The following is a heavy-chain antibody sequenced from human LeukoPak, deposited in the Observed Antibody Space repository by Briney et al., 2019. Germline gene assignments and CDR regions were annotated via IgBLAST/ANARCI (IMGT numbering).Heavy chain of an antibody. D-gene: IGHD1-26*01. CDR3: ARDYRSYNWFDP. CDR1: GGSISSGGYY. J-gene: IGHJ5*02. Sequence: SETLSLTCTVSGGSISSGGYYWSWIRQHPGKGLEWIGYIYYSGSTYYNPSHRSRVTISVDTSKNQFSLKLSSVTAADTAVYYCARDYRSYNWFDPWGQGTLVTVSS. CDR2: IYYSGST. V-gene: IGHV4-31*03.